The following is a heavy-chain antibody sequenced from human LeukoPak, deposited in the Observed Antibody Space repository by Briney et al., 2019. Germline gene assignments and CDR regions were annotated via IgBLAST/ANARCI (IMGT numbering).Heavy chain of an antibody. V-gene: IGHV4-34*01. CDR3: ARHDGYCSGGSCRLYYFDY. J-gene: IGHJ4*02. CDR2: INHSGST. CDR1: GGSFSDYY. D-gene: IGHD2-15*01. Sequence: SETLSLTCAVYGGSFSDYYWTWIRQPPGKGLEWIGEINHSGSTNYNPSLKSRVTISVDTSKKQFFLRLSSMTAADTAVYYCARHDGYCSGGSCRLYYFDYWGQGTLVTVSS.